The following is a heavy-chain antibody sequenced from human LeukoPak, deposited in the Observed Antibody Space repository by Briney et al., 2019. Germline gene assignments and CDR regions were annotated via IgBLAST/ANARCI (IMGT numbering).Heavy chain of an antibody. V-gene: IGHV4-59*01. J-gene: IGHJ4*02. CDR1: GGPISSYH. CDR3: ARKYCSITSCHFDY. D-gene: IGHD2-2*01. CDR2: IYYSGST. Sequence: SETLSLTCTVSGGPISSYHGGWLRQPPGKGLEWIGYIYYSGSTNYNPSLKSRVTISVDTSKNQFSQKLSSVTAADTAVYYCARKYCSITSCHFDYSCKGTLVTVSS.